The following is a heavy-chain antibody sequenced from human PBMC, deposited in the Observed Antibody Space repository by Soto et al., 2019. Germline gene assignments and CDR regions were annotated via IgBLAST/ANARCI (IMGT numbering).Heavy chain of an antibody. CDR2: INPSNGFT. D-gene: IGHD2-21*02. V-gene: IGHV1-46*02. CDR3: ARDSPDTYCGGDCPLGYYYHGMDV. Sequence: QVQLVQSGAELKKPGASVSLSCKASGFSFNIYYIHWVRQSPGEGLQWMGVINPSNGFTRYPQKFKGRVSMTADMSTTTVYLELRSLKSEDTAVYFCARDSPDTYCGGDCPLGYYYHGMDVWGQGTAVTVSS. CDR1: GFSFNIYY. J-gene: IGHJ6*02.